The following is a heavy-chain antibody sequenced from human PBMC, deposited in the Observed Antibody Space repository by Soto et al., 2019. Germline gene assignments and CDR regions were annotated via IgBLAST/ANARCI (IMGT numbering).Heavy chain of an antibody. CDR2: IRSKANSYAT. D-gene: IGHD1-26*01. CDR3: SRLVGATSSFDY. Sequence: EVQLVESGGGLVQPGGSLKLSCAASGFTFSGSAMHWVRQASGKGLEWVGRIRSKANSYATAYAASVKGRFTISRDDSKNTAYLQMNSLKTEETAVYYCSRLVGATSSFDYWGQGTLVTVSS. CDR1: GFTFSGSA. J-gene: IGHJ4*02. V-gene: IGHV3-73*02.